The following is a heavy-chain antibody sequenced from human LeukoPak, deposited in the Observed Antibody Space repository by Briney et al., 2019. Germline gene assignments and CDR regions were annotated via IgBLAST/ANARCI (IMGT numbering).Heavy chain of an antibody. D-gene: IGHD3-16*02. Sequence: ASVKVSCKASGGTFSSYGISWVRQAPGQGLEWMGGIIPFFGRADYAQKFQGRVTITADKSTSTAYMDLTSLKSEDTAVYYCARDNNDYVWGSYRYGFDPWGQGTLVTVSS. J-gene: IGHJ5*02. V-gene: IGHV1-69*06. CDR1: GGTFSSYG. CDR2: IIPFFGRA. CDR3: ARDNNDYVWGSYRYGFDP.